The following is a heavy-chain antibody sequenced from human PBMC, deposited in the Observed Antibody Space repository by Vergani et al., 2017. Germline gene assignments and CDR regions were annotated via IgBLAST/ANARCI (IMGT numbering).Heavy chain of an antibody. CDR1: GGSFSGYF. Sequence: QVQLQQWGAGLLKPSETLSLTCAVYGGSFSGYFWGWIRQPPGKGLEWIGSSYHGGTTYYNPSLKSRTTISIDTSKNRISLNLSSATAADTAVYYCARRYYGSGGFDYWGQGTLVTVSS. J-gene: IGHJ4*02. CDR3: ARRYYGSGGFDY. V-gene: IGHV4-34*11. D-gene: IGHD3-10*01. CDR2: SYHGGTT.